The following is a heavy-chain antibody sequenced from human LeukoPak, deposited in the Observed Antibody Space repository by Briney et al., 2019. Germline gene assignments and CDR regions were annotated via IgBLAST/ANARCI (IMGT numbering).Heavy chain of an antibody. CDR3: ARVVALGIFALRIDNWFDP. Sequence: PSETLSLTFSVSALSISSSSYYWRWIRQPPGKGLECVGSIYYCGCTYYNPSLKSRVTISVDAPKHQYSLRLSSVNAADTAVYYCARVVALGIFALRIDNWFDPWGQGTLVTVSS. CDR2: IYYCGCT. J-gene: IGHJ5*02. CDR1: ALSISSSSYY. V-gene: IGHV4-39*07. D-gene: IGHD2-15*01.